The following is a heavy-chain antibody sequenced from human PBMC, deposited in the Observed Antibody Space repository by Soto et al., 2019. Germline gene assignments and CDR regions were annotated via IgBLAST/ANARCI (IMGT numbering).Heavy chain of an antibody. J-gene: IGHJ4*02. D-gene: IGHD3-22*01. CDR1: GGTFSRYT. CDR3: ASRYDSSDY. CDR2: IIPILGIA. V-gene: IGHV1-69*02. Sequence: QVQLVQSGAEVKKPGSSVKVSCKASGGTFSRYTISWVRQAPGQGLEWMGRIIPILGIANYAQKFQGRVTITADKSTSTAYMELSSLRSEDTAVYYCASRYDSSDYWGQGTLVTVSP.